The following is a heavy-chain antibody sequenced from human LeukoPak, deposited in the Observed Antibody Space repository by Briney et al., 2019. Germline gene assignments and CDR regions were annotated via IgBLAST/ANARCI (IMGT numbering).Heavy chain of an antibody. Sequence: ASVTVSCKASGGTFSSYAISWVRQAPGQGLEWMGGIIPIFGTANYAQKFQGRVTITTDESTSTAYMELSSLRSEDTAVYYCARGRVSGYDTPYYYYYYMDVWGKGTTVTVSS. CDR2: IIPIFGTA. V-gene: IGHV1-69*05. J-gene: IGHJ6*03. D-gene: IGHD5-12*01. CDR3: ARGRVSGYDTPYYYYYYMDV. CDR1: GGTFSSYA.